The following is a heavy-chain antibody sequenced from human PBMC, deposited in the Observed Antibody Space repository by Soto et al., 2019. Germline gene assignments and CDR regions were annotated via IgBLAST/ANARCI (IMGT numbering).Heavy chain of an antibody. J-gene: IGHJ4*02. V-gene: IGHV5-10-1*01. D-gene: IGHD1-26*01. CDR1: GYIFTYYW. CDR2: IDPSDSYT. Sequence: GESLKISCKGSGYIFTYYWISWVRQMPGKGLECMGWIDPSDSYTDYSPSFQGHVTISVDKSISTAYLQWSSLKASDSAIYYCARHGSGRDKGGFDSRGQGALVTVSS. CDR3: ARHGSGRDKGGFDS.